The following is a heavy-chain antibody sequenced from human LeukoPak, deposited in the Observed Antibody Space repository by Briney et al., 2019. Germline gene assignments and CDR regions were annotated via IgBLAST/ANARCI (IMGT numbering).Heavy chain of an antibody. CDR1: GGSISSSSYY. J-gene: IGHJ4*02. Sequence: SETLSLTCTVSGGSISSSSYYWGWIRQPPGKGLEWIGSIYYSGSTYYNPSLKSRVTISVDTSKNQFSLKLSSVTAADAAVYYCARGQWLDYWGQGTLVTVSS. V-gene: IGHV4-39*07. CDR2: IYYSGST. CDR3: ARGQWLDY. D-gene: IGHD6-19*01.